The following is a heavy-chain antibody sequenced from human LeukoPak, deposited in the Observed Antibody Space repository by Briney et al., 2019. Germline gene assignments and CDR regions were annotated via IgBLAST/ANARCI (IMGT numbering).Heavy chain of an antibody. J-gene: IGHJ1*01. Sequence: GWSLRLSCAASGFTFSTYTMSWVRQAPGKGLEWVSGISGSGDTTYYADSVKGRFTISRDNSKNTLYLQMSSLRADDTAVYYCAKTFIFGGDHFQHWGQGTLVTVFS. V-gene: IGHV3-23*01. CDR3: AKTFIFGGDHFQH. D-gene: IGHD2-21*02. CDR2: ISGSGDTT. CDR1: GFTFSTYT.